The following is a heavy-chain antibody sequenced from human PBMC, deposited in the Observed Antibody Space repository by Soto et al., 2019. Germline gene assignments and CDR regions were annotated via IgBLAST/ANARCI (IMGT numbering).Heavy chain of an antibody. D-gene: IGHD3-10*01. CDR1: GGSISSYY. V-gene: IGHV4-59*01. Sequence: SATLCFTCTVAGGSISSYYCSWIRQPPGKGLEWIGYMYYGGRTNYNPSLKSRVTISVDTSMNQFSLKLSPVTAADTAVYYCARDRRDLSTMVRSGFDYWGQGTLVTGSS. CDR2: MYYGGRT. J-gene: IGHJ4*02. CDR3: ARDRRDLSTMVRSGFDY.